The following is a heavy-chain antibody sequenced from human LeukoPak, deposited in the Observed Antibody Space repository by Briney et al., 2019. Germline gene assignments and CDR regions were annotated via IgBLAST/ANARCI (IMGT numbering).Heavy chain of an antibody. CDR3: AKDRIYYDSSGLTHDY. CDR1: GFTFSSYA. D-gene: IGHD3-22*01. Sequence: SGGSLRLSCAASGFTFSSYAMSWVRQAPGKGLEWVSAISGSGGSTYYADSVKGRFTISRDNSKNTLYLQMNSLRAEDTAVYYCAKDRIYYDSSGLTHDYWGQGPLVTVSS. V-gene: IGHV3-23*01. CDR2: ISGSGGST. J-gene: IGHJ4*02.